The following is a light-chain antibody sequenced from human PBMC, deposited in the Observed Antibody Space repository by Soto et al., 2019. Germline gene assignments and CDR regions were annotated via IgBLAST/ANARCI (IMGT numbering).Light chain of an antibody. CDR3: QQRSNWPWT. V-gene: IGKV3-11*01. CDR2: EAS. J-gene: IGKJ1*01. CDR1: QRISGY. Sequence: EVVLTQSAAALSLSPGARATLSCRASQRISGYLAWYQQRPGQAPRLLIYEASNRATGIPVRFSGSGSGSEYTLTITNLEPDDFAVYYCQQRSNWPWTFGQGTKVDI.